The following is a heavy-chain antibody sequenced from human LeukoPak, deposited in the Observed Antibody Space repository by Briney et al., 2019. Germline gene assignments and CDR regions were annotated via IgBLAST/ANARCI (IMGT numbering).Heavy chain of an antibody. Sequence: ASVKVSCKASGYTYTSYYMHWVRQAPGQGLEWMGIINPSGGSTSYAQKFQGRVTMTRDTSTSTVYMELSSLRSEDTAVYYCARSHGSGSASSYYYYYMDVWGKGTTVTVSS. CDR3: ARSHGSGSASSYYYYYMDV. CDR2: INPSGGST. CDR1: GYTYTSYY. J-gene: IGHJ6*03. D-gene: IGHD3-10*01. V-gene: IGHV1-46*01.